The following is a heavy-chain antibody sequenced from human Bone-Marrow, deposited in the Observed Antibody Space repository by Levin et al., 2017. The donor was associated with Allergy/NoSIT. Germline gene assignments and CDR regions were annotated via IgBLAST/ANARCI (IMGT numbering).Heavy chain of an antibody. CDR2: ITTGSNYR. CDR1: GFDFHIYI. Sequence: PGGSLRLSCAASGFDFHIYIMNWVRQAPGKGLEWLSSITTGSNYRYYIDSVKGRFIISRDNGRNSLYLQMNSLRAEDTAVYYCARSHPLTGTTHFSYQDGMDVWGQGTTVTVSS. D-gene: IGHD1/OR15-1a*01. V-gene: IGHV3-21*01. J-gene: IGHJ6*02. CDR3: ARSHPLTGTTHFSYQDGMDV.